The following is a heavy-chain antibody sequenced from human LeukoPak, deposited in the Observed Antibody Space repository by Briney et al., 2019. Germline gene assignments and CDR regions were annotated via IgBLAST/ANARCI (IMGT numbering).Heavy chain of an antibody. CDR2: ICSGGST. CDR1: GFTVGTNH. V-gene: IGHV3-53*01. Sequence: GGSLRLSCAASGFTVGTNHMSWVRQAPGKGLEWVSVICSGGSTSYTDSVKGRFTISRDNSKNTLYLQMNSLRAEDTAVYYCGAFYDSGGYYDYWGQGTLVTVSS. CDR3: GAFYDSGGYYDY. D-gene: IGHD3-22*01. J-gene: IGHJ4*02.